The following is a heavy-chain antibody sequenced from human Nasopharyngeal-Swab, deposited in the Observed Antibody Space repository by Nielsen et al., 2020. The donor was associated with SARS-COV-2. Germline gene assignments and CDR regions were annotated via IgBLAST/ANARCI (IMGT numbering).Heavy chain of an antibody. D-gene: IGHD1-7*01. V-gene: IGHV4-59*02. CDR2: IYNRGST. Sequence: SETLSLTCTVSGGSVTNYYWSWIRQAPGKGLEWIGYIYNRGSTNYNPSLKSRVTISVDTSKNQFSLKLSSVTAADTAVYYCARGSITGTTGAWFDPWGQGTLVTVSS. CDR1: GGSVTNYY. J-gene: IGHJ5*02. CDR3: ARGSITGTTGAWFDP.